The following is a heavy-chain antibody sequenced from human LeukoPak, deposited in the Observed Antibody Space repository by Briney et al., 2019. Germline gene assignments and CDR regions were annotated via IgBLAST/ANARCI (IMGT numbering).Heavy chain of an antibody. CDR3: ARERVGYSYER. CDR1: GYTFTGYY. J-gene: IGHJ4*02. CDR2: INPKSGGT. V-gene: IGHV1-2*02. D-gene: IGHD5-18*01. Sequence: ASVKVSCKASGYTFTGYYMHWVRQAPGQGLEWMGWINPKSGGTNYAQKFQGRVTMTRDTSISTAYMELSRLRSDDTAVYYCARERVGYSYERWGQGTLVTVSS.